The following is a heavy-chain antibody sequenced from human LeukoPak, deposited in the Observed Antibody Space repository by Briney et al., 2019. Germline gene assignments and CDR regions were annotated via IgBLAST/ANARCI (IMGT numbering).Heavy chain of an antibody. D-gene: IGHD3-9*01. Sequence: SETLSLTCTVSGGSISSYYWSWIRQPPGKGLEWIGYIYYSGSTNYNPSLKSRVTISVDTSKNQFSLKLSSVTAADTAVYYCARHGRTDGYSDWLPIIDAFDIWGQGTMVTVSS. CDR1: GGSISSYY. CDR3: ARHGRTDGYSDWLPIIDAFDI. V-gene: IGHV4-59*08. J-gene: IGHJ3*02. CDR2: IYYSGST.